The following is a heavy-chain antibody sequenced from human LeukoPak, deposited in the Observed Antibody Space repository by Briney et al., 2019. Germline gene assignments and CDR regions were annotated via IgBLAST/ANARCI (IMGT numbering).Heavy chain of an antibody. CDR2: IYYSGST. CDR3: ARGSFAASYGMDV. V-gene: IGHV4-61*01. J-gene: IGHJ6*02. CDR1: GGSVNSGSYY. Sequence: PSETLSLTCTVSGGSVNSGSYYWNWIRQPPGKGLEWIGYIYYSGSTNYNPSLKSRVTISVDTSKNQFSLKLSSVTAADTAVYYCARGSFAASYGMDVWGQGTPVTVSS. D-gene: IGHD5-18*01.